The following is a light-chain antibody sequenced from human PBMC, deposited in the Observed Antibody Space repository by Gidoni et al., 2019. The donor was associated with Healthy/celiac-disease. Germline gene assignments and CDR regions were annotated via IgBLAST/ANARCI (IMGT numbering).Light chain of an antibody. J-gene: IGKJ2*04. CDR1: QSISSY. Sequence: DIQMTQSPSSLSASVGDRVTITCRASQSISSYLNWYQQKPGKAPKLRIYAASSLQSGVPSRFSGSGSGTDFTLTISSLQPEDFATYYCQQSYSTPGRFGQGTKLEIK. CDR2: AAS. CDR3: QQSYSTPGR. V-gene: IGKV1-39*01.